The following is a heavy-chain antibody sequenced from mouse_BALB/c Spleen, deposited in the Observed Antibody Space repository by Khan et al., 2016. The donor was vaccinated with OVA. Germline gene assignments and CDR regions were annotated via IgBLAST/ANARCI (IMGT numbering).Heavy chain of an antibody. Sequence: QVQLQQSGPELVKPGASVSISCKASGYTFTSFYIHWVKQRPGQGLEWIGWIYPGHVSPTYNETFTGKATLTAATSSSTAYMQLSSLTSEDSAVYFCARAGYGSFAYWGQGTLVTVSA. V-gene: IGHV1S56*01. J-gene: IGHJ3*01. CDR2: IYPGHVSP. D-gene: IGHD2-2*01. CDR1: GYTFTSFY. CDR3: ARAGYGSFAY.